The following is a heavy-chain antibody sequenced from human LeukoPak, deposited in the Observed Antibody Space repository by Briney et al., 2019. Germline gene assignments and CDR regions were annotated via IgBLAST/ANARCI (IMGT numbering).Heavy chain of an antibody. CDR1: GFTFSNYC. V-gene: IGHV3-23*01. J-gene: IGHJ4*02. Sequence: GGSLRLSCAASGFTFSNYCMTWVRQPPGKGLEWVSGISDSGGSTYDPDSVKGRFTISRDNSKNRVYLQMNSLRPEDTAVYDCAKWSGYGDYWGQGTLVTVSS. CDR2: ISDSGGST. D-gene: IGHD5-12*01. CDR3: AKWSGYGDY.